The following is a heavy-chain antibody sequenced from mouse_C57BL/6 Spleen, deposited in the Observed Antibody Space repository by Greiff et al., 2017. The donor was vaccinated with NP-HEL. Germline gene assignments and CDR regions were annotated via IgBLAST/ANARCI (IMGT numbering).Heavy chain of an antibody. CDR1: GYTFTSYW. V-gene: IGHV1-53*01. CDR2: INPSNGGT. J-gene: IGHJ1*03. D-gene: IGHD1-1*01. Sequence: VQLQQSGTELVKPGASVKLSCKASGYTFTSYWMHWVKQRPGQGLEWIGNINPSNGGTNYNEKFKSKATLTVDKSSSTAYMQLSSLTSEDSAVYYCARTRPALYYGSSDGYFDVWGTGTTVTVSS. CDR3: ARTRPALYYGSSDGYFDV.